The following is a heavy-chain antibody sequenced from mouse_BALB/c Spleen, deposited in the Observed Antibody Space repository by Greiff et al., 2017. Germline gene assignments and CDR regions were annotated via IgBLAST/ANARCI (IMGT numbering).Heavy chain of an antibody. CDR2: ISSGGSYT. CDR3: ARVATVVATNFDY. Sequence: DVHLVESGGGLVKPGGSLKLSCAASGFTFSSYAMSWVRQSPEKRLEWVAEISSGGSYTYYPDTVTGRFTISRDNAKNTLYLEMSSLRSEDTAMYYCARVATVVATNFDYWGQGTTLTVSS. CDR1: GFTFSSYA. D-gene: IGHD1-1*01. J-gene: IGHJ2*01. V-gene: IGHV5-9-4*01.